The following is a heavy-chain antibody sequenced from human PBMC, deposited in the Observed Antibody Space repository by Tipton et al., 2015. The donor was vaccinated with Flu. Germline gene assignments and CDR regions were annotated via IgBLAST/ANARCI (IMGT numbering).Heavy chain of an antibody. V-gene: IGHV3-21*01. J-gene: IGHJ3*02. CDR2: ISGNSARI. CDR1: GFAFSSYA. CDR3: ARGSTTLQRDDVLDI. Sequence: SLRLSCAASGFAFSSYAMNWVRQAPGKGLEWVSSISGNSARIYYADSMKGRFTISRDNAKNSLYLQMNSLSPEDTAVYYCARGSTTLQRDDVLDIWGQGTMVTVSS. D-gene: IGHD2/OR15-2a*01.